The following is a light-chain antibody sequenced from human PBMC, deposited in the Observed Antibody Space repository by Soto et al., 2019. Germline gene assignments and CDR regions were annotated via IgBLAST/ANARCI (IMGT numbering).Light chain of an antibody. CDR3: SSYTTGSTVGAV. J-gene: IGLJ2*01. Sequence: QSALTQPASVSGSPGQSITISCTGTSSDVGGYNYVSWYQQHPGKAPKLMIYEVTNRPSGVSNRFSGSKSGNTASLTISGLQAEDEADYYCSSYTTGSTVGAVFGGGTKLTVL. CDR1: SSDVGGYNY. V-gene: IGLV2-14*01. CDR2: EVT.